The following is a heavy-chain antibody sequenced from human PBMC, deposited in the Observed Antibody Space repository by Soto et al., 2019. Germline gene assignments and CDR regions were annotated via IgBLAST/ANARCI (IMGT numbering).Heavy chain of an antibody. D-gene: IGHD1-26*01. CDR3: VKDNNWEDPG. J-gene: IGHJ4*01. CDR1: GFNFNTNG. V-gene: IGHV3-23*01. CDR2: ISEDSGTT. Sequence: SLRRSCATSGFNFNTNGITWVRQAPGKGLEWVSIISEDSGTTYYAESAKGRFTVSRDNSKNTLYLQMNSLRAEDTATYYCVKDNNWEDPGWGHGTQDTVST.